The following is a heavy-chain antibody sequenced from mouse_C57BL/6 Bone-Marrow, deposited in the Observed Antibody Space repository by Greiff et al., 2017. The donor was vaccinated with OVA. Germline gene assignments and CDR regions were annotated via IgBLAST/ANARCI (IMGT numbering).Heavy chain of an antibody. CDR1: GYSFTGYY. J-gene: IGHJ3*01. CDR3: ARYYYPFAY. D-gene: IGHD1-1*02. V-gene: IGHV1-42*01. CDR2: INPSTGGT. Sequence: DVKLQESGPELVKPGASVKISCKASGYSFTGYYMNWVKQSPEKSLEWIGEINPSTGGTTYNQKFKAKATLTVDKSSSTAYMQLKSLTSEDSAVYYCARYYYPFAYWGQGTLVTVSA.